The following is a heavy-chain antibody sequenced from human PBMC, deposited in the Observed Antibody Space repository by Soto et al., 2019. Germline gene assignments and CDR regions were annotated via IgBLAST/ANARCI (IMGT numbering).Heavy chain of an antibody. CDR2: ISWNSGSI. D-gene: IGHD3-10*01. V-gene: IGHV3-9*01. J-gene: IGHJ3*02. CDR3: AKEGTDAFDI. Sequence: EVQLVESGGGLVQPGRSLRLSCAASGFTFDDYAMHWVRQAPGKGLEWVSGISWNSGSIGYADSVKGRFTISRDNAKNSLYLQMNSLRAEDTAWYYCAKEGTDAFDIWGQGTMVTVSS. CDR1: GFTFDDYA.